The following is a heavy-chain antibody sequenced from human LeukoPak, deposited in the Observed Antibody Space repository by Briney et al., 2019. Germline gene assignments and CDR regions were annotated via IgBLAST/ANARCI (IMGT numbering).Heavy chain of an antibody. CDR2: IKQDGSEK. D-gene: IGHD5-12*01. J-gene: IGHJ4*02. CDR3: AKTRMWLREFDY. CDR1: GFTFSSYW. Sequence: GGSLRLSCAASGFTFSSYWMSWVRQAPGKGLEWVANIKQDGSEKYYVDSVKGRFTISRDNSKNTLYLQMNSLRAEDTAVYYCAKTRMWLREFDYWGQGTLVTVSS. V-gene: IGHV3-7*03.